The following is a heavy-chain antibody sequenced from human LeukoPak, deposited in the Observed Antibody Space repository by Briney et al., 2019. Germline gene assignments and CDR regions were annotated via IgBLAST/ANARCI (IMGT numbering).Heavy chain of an antibody. J-gene: IGHJ6*02. CDR3: ARIVVVPAGNYYYYGMDV. V-gene: IGHV1-18*01. CDR2: ISAYNGNT. Sequence: ASVKVSCKASGYTFTSYGISWVRQAPGQGLEWMGWISAYNGNTNYAQKLQGRVTMTTDTSTSTAYMELRSLRSDDTAVYYCARIVVVPAGNYYYYGMDVWGQETTVTVSS. CDR1: GYTFTSYG. D-gene: IGHD2-2*01.